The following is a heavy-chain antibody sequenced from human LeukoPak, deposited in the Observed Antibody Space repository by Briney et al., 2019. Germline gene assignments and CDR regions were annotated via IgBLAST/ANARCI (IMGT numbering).Heavy chain of an antibody. D-gene: IGHD5-12*01. Sequence: ASVKVSCKASGGTFSSYAISWVRQAPGQGLEWMGGIIPIFGTANYAQKFQGRVTITADESTSTAYMELSSLRSEDTAVYYCASSGYDIGYYYYMDVWGKGTTVTVSS. J-gene: IGHJ6*03. V-gene: IGHV1-69*13. CDR1: GGTFSSYA. CDR3: ASSGYDIGYYYYMDV. CDR2: IIPIFGTA.